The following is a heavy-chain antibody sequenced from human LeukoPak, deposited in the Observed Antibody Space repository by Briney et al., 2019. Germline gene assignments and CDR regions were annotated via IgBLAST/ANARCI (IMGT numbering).Heavy chain of an antibody. CDR1: GGTFSSYA. Sequence: SVKVSCKASGGTFSSYAISWVRQAPGQGLEWMEGIIPIFGTANYAQKFQGRVTITADESTSTAYMELSSLRSEDTAVYYCARGAPGDYVWGSYRYKAFDYWGQGTLVTVSS. V-gene: IGHV1-69*13. J-gene: IGHJ4*02. D-gene: IGHD3-16*02. CDR2: IIPIFGTA. CDR3: ARGAPGDYVWGSYRYKAFDY.